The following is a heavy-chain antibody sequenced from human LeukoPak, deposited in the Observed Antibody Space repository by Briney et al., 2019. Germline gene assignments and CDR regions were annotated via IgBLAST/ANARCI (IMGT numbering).Heavy chain of an antibody. CDR2: ISSSSSYI. Sequence: GGSLRLSCAASGFTFSSYSMNWVRQAPGKGLEWVSSISSSSSYIYYADSVKGRFTISRDNAKNSLYLQMNSLRAEDTAVYYCARRRGQQLVYFDYWGQGTLVTVSS. CDR3: ARRRGQQLVYFDY. D-gene: IGHD6-13*01. J-gene: IGHJ4*02. V-gene: IGHV3-21*01. CDR1: GFTFSSYS.